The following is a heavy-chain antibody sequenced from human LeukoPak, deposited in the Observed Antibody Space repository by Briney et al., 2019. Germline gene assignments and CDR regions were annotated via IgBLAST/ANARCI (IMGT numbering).Heavy chain of an antibody. D-gene: IGHD6-13*01. V-gene: IGHV4-39*01. Sequence: SETLSLTCTVSGGSISSSSYYWGWIRQPPGKGLEWIGSIYYSGSTYYNPSLKSRVTISVDTSKNQFSPKLSSVTAADTAVYYCGRHQQQLVTGYDYWGQGTLVTVSS. CDR3: GRHQQQLVTGYDY. CDR1: GGSISSSSYY. J-gene: IGHJ4*02. CDR2: IYYSGST.